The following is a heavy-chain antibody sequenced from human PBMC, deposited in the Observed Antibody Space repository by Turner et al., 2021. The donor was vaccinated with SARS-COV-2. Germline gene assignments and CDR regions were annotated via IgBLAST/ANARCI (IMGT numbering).Heavy chain of an antibody. V-gene: IGHV3-30*18. J-gene: IGHJ4*02. CDR1: GCTFSNYG. D-gene: IGHD2-15*01. CDR2: ISYDGSNK. CDR3: AKSGGMYCSGGNCYSSYFDY. Sequence: QVQLVESGGGVVQPGRSLRLSCAASGCTFSNYGVHWVRQAPGKGLEWVAVISYDGSNKYYADSVKGRFTISRDNSKNTLYLQMNSLRAEDTAVYYCAKSGGMYCSGGNCYSSYFDYWGQGTLVTVSS.